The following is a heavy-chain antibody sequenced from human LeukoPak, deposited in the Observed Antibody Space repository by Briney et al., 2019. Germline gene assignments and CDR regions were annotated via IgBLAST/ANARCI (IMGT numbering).Heavy chain of an antibody. CDR3: AKGSGSYYDPFDY. V-gene: IGHV3-23*01. J-gene: IGHJ4*02. CDR2: ISGSGGTT. CDR1: GFTFSSYA. D-gene: IGHD3-10*01. Sequence: GGSLRLSCAASGFTFSSYAMSWVRQAPAKGLEWVSGISGSGGTTSYADSVKGRFTISRDNSKNTLYLQMNSLRAEDTAIYYCAKGSGSYYDPFDYWGQGTLVTVSS.